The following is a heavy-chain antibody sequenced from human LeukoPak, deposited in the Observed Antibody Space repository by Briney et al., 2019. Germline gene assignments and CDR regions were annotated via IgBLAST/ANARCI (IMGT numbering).Heavy chain of an antibody. Sequence: GGSLRLSCTASGFTFSSYAMSWVRQAPGKGLEWVSALSGSGGNTYYADSVKGRFTISRDNSKNTLYLQMNSLRAEDTAVYYCARRGYGDYAPFDYWGQGTLVTVSS. CDR3: ARRGYGDYAPFDY. J-gene: IGHJ4*02. CDR2: LSGSGGNT. D-gene: IGHD4-17*01. CDR1: GFTFSSYA. V-gene: IGHV3-23*01.